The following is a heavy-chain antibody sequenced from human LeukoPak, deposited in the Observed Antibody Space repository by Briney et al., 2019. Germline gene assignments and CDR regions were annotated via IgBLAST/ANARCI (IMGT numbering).Heavy chain of an antibody. CDR3: ARDLSYYGSSGSFDY. D-gene: IGHD3-22*01. Sequence: GGSLRLSCAASGFTFSSYWMSWVRQAPGKGLEWVANIKQDGSEKYYVDSVKGRFTISRDNAKNSLYLQMNSLRAEDTAVYYCARDLSYYGSSGSFDYWGQGTLVTVSS. CDR2: IKQDGSEK. J-gene: IGHJ4*02. V-gene: IGHV3-7*01. CDR1: GFTFSSYW.